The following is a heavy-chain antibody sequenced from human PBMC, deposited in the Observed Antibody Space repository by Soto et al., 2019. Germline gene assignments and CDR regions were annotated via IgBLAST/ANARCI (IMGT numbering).Heavy chain of an antibody. CDR1: GGTFSTSA. Sequence: QVQLEQSGAEVKKPGSSVKVSCKASGGTFSTSAISWVRQAPGQGLEWMGGIMPIFRTPDYAQKFQGSVTITADESTSTAYMELSGLRSDDPAVYYCARDKDRQQLGGNYYYMLDVWGQGTTVTVSS. CDR2: IMPIFRTP. D-gene: IGHD3-3*02. J-gene: IGHJ6*02. V-gene: IGHV1-69*13. CDR3: ARDKDRQQLGGNYYYMLDV.